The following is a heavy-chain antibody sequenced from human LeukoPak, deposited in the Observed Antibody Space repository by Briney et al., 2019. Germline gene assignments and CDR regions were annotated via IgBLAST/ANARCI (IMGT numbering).Heavy chain of an antibody. CDR2: IWYDGSNK. D-gene: IGHD3-10*01. Sequence: GGSLRLSCAASGFTFSSYGMHWVRQAPGKGLEWVAVIWYDGSNKYYADSVKGRFTISRDNSKNTLYLQMNSLRAEDTAVYYCARELLWFGELSRPMGYWGQGTLVTVSS. CDR1: GFTFSSYG. J-gene: IGHJ4*02. CDR3: ARELLWFGELSRPMGY. V-gene: IGHV3-33*01.